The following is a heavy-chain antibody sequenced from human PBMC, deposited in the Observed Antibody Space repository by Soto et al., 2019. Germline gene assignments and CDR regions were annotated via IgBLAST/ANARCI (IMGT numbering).Heavy chain of an antibody. V-gene: IGHV3-49*03. J-gene: IGHJ4*02. CDR1: GFTFADYA. D-gene: IGHD2-2*01. CDR3: ARGRYQFDY. CDR2: IRSNSYGGTT. Sequence: EVQLVESGGGLVEPGRSLRLSCTTSGFTFADYAMSWFRQAPGKGLEWVGFIRSNSYGGTTEDAASVKGRFTISRDDSKSIAYLQMNSLKTEDTAVYYCARGRYQFDYWGQGTLVTVSS.